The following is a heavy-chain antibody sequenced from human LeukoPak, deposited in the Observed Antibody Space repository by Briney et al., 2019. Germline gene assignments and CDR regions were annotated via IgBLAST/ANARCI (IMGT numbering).Heavy chain of an antibody. CDR2: IYSGGST. D-gene: IGHD3-9*01. CDR3: ARDQDYDILTGYRYGMDV. J-gene: IGHJ6*02. Sequence: PGGSLRLSCAASGFTVSSNYMSWVRQAPGKGLEWVSVIYSGGSTYYADSVKGRFTISRDNSKNTLYLQMNSLRAEDTAVYYCARDQDYDILTGYRYGMDVWGQGTTVTVSS. CDR1: GFTVSSNY. V-gene: IGHV3-53*01.